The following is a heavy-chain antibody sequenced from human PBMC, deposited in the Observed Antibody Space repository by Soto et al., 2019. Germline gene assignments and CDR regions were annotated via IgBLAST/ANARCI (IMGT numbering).Heavy chain of an antibody. CDR2: IYYSGST. Sequence: SETLSLTCTVSGGSISSSSYYWGWIRQPPGKGLGWIGSIYYSGSTYYNPSLKSRVTISVDTSKNQFSLKLSSVTAADTAVYYCARALVGLDYWGQGTLVTVSS. J-gene: IGHJ4*02. V-gene: IGHV4-39*01. D-gene: IGHD3-16*02. CDR1: GGSISSSSYY. CDR3: ARALVGLDY.